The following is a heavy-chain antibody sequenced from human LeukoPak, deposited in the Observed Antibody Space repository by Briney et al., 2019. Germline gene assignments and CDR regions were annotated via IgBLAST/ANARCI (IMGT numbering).Heavy chain of an antibody. CDR1: GFSLSTRGVG. V-gene: IGHV2-5*01. J-gene: IGHJ4*02. CDR3: AHRPAGNYFDY. Sequence: SGPTLVKPTQTLTLTCTFSGFSLSTRGVGVGWIRQPPGKALEWLALIYWNDDKRYSPSLKSRLTITKDTSKNQVVLTMTNIDPVDTATYYCAHRPAGNYFDYWGQGTLVTVSS. CDR2: IYWNDDK.